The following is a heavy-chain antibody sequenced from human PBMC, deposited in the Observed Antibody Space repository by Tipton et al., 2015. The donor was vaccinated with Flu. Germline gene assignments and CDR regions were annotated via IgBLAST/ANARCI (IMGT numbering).Heavy chain of an antibody. V-gene: IGHV4-61*02. CDR1: GDSISSSNYY. D-gene: IGHD3-22*01. CDR3: AREWDYYDSSGYFVS. Sequence: LSCTVSGDSISSSNYYWTWIRQPAGKRLEWIGRIYTSGNTKYNPSLQSRVTISVDTSKNQFSLKLTSVTAADTAVYYCAREWDYYDSSGYFVSWGQGSLVTVSS. J-gene: IGHJ5*01. CDR2: IYTSGNT.